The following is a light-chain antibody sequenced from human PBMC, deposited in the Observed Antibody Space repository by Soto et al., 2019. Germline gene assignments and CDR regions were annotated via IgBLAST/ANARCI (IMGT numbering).Light chain of an antibody. Sequence: QSALTQPASVSGSPGQSITISCTGTSSDVGGYDHVSWYQQHPGKAPKLIIYDVTVRPSGISRRFSGSKSDNTASLAVSGIQPEDEADYYCSSYTNKDTLLFGGGTKVTVL. CDR3: SSYTNKDTLL. CDR2: DVT. CDR1: SSDVGGYDH. V-gene: IGLV2-14*03. J-gene: IGLJ3*02.